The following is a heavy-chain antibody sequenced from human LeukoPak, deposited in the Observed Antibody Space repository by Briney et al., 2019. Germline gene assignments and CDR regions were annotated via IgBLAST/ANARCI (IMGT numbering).Heavy chain of an antibody. Sequence: GGSLRLSCAASGFTFSSYGMHWVRQAPGKGLEWVAFIRYDGSNKYYADSVKGRFTISRDNSKNTLYLQMNSLRAEDTAVYYCAKDQDDIVVVPAAIAPSGHFDYWGQGTLVTVSS. CDR1: GFTFSSYG. V-gene: IGHV3-30*02. CDR2: IRYDGSNK. CDR3: AKDQDDIVVVPAAIAPSGHFDY. J-gene: IGHJ4*02. D-gene: IGHD2-2*01.